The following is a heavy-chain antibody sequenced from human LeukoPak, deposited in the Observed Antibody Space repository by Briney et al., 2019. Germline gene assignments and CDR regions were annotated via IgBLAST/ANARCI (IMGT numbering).Heavy chain of an antibody. CDR2: ISSYNGNT. CDR1: GYTFTSYG. D-gene: IGHD6-19*01. J-gene: IGHJ4*02. V-gene: IGHV1-18*01. CDR3: ERDQMAVDGKLPANDY. Sequence: DSVKVSCKASGYTFTSYGISWVRQAPGQGLEWMGWISSYNGNTNYAQQLKSRVTMTTDTSTSTAYIELRRVRSDDTDVYYCERDQMAVDGKLPANDYWGQGTLVTVSS.